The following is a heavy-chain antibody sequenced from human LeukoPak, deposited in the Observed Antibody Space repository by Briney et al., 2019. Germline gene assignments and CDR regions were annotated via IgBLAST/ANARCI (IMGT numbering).Heavy chain of an antibody. V-gene: IGHV1-8*02. J-gene: IGHJ4*02. CDR2: MNPVSGNT. CDR3: ARGPRNWGFDY. Sequence: GASVKVSCKASGGTFSSYAISWVRQAPGQGLEWMGWMNPVSGNTGYAQNFQGRFTMTRDTAISTAYMELSSLRSEDTAVYYCARGPRNWGFDYWGQGTLVTVSS. D-gene: IGHD7-27*01. CDR1: GGTFSSYA.